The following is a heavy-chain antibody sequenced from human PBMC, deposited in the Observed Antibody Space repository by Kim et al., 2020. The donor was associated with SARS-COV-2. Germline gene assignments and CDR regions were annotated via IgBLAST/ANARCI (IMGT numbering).Heavy chain of an antibody. Sequence: SETLSLTCAVYGGSFSGYYWSWIRQPPGKGLEWIGEINHSGSTNYNPSLKSRVTISVDTSKNQFSLKLSSVTAADTAVYYCARNIAVAGKEGRSGVPLDYWGQGTLVTVSS. D-gene: IGHD6-19*01. J-gene: IGHJ4*02. CDR3: ARNIAVAGKEGRSGVPLDY. CDR1: GGSFSGYY. CDR2: INHSGST. V-gene: IGHV4-34*01.